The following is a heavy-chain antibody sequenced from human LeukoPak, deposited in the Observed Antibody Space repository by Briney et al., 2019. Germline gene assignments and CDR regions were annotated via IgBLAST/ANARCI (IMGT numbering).Heavy chain of an antibody. CDR3: AKVMPPGRIRFYSYYMDV. D-gene: IGHD2-15*01. CDR1: GFSFSGYG. J-gene: IGHJ6*03. CDR2: IRYDGSNE. Sequence: GGSLRLSCAASGFSFSGYGMHWVRQAPGKGLEWVAFIRYDGSNEYYTDSVKGRFTISRDKSKNTLSLQMNGLRVEDTAVYYCAKVMPPGRIRFYSYYMDVWGKGTTVTVS. V-gene: IGHV3-30*02.